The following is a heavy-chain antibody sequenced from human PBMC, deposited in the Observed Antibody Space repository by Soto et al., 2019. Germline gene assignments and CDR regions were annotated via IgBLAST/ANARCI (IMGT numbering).Heavy chain of an antibody. Sequence: QVQLVQSGAEVKKPGSSVKVSCKASGGTFSSYAISWVRQAPGQGLEWMGGIIPIFGTANYAQKFQGRVTITADESTSTAYMELSSLRSEDTAVYYCASRTSTLAVAGTTWFDPWGQGTLVTVSS. D-gene: IGHD6-19*01. CDR3: ASRTSTLAVAGTTWFDP. CDR1: GGTFSSYA. CDR2: IIPIFGTA. V-gene: IGHV1-69*12. J-gene: IGHJ5*02.